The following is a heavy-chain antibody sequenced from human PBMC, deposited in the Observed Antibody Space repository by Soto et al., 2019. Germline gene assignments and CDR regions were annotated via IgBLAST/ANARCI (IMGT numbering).Heavy chain of an antibody. D-gene: IGHD1-1*01. Sequence: VQLVESGGGLVQPGGSLRLSCAASGFAFGSYWMHWVRQAPGKGLVWVSRISQDGAIATQADSVKGRFTISRDNAKNTLFLQINSLSADDTAVYYCLRDQRHWNEFADQWGQGTLVTVSS. CDR3: LRDQRHWNEFADQ. CDR2: ISQDGAIA. CDR1: GFAFGSYW. V-gene: IGHV3-74*01. J-gene: IGHJ4*02.